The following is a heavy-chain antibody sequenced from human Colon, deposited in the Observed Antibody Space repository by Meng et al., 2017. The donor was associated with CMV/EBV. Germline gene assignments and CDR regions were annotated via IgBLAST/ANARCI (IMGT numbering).Heavy chain of an antibody. CDR2: IYPVVGVG. CDR1: GCTFTSHV. V-gene: IGHV1-69*10. CDR3: ARDDNCIDDTCYSDDFDM. Sequence: SVKVSCKGSGCTFTSHVISWVRQAPGQGLEWMGGIYPVVGVGTTAQKFQGRVTCTADKSTNTAYMELRSLRSEDTAMYFCARDDNCIDDTCYSDDFDMWGQGTEVTVSS. D-gene: IGHD2-15*01. J-gene: IGHJ3*02.